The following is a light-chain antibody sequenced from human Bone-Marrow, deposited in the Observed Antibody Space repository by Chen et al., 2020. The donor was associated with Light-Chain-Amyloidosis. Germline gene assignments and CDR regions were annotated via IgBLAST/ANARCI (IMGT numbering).Light chain of an antibody. J-gene: IGLJ2*01. CDR3: CSYAGSSAVV. CDR2: EVS. V-gene: IGLV2-23*02. Sequence: SALTPPASVSGSPGQSITISCTGTSSDVGSYHLVSWYQQHPGNAPKLMIYEVSKRPSGVSNRFSGSKSGNTASLTSSGLQAEDEADYYCCSYAGSSAVVFGGGTKLTVL. CDR1: SSDVGSYHL.